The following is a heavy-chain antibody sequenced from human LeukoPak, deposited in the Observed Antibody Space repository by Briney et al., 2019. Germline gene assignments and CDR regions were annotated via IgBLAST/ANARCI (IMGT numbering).Heavy chain of an antibody. J-gene: IGHJ3*02. V-gene: IGHV4-4*07. CDR2: IYTSGST. CDR3: ARGLVPAATLVDLWSGWDAFDI. D-gene: IGHD3-3*01. Sequence: PSETLSLTCTVSGGSISSYYWSWIRQPAGKGLEWIGRIYTSGSTNYNPSLKSRVTMSVDTSKNQFSLKLSSVTAADTAVYYCARGLVPAATLVDLWSGWDAFDIWGQGTMVTVSS. CDR1: GGSISSYY.